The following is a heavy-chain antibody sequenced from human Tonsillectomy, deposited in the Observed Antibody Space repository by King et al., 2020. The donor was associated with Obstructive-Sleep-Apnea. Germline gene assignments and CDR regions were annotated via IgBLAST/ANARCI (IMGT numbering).Heavy chain of an antibody. CDR2: IYYSGST. J-gene: IGHJ4*02. Sequence: QLQESGPGLVKPSETLSLTCTVSGGSISSSSYYWGWIRQPPGKGLEWIGSIYYSGSTYYNPSLKSRVTISVDTSKNQFSLKLSSVTAADTAVYYCARHLGRTGFVVRGGGDYWGQGTLVTVSS. CDR1: GGSISSSSYY. D-gene: IGHD3-10*01. CDR3: ARHLGRTGFVVRGGGDY. V-gene: IGHV4-39*01.